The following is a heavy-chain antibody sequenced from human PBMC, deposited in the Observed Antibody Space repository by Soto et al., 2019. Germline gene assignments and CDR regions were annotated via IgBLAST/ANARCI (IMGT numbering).Heavy chain of an antibody. CDR2: IIPILGIA. CDR3: AWTPRAFVAPEAAEYFQH. V-gene: IGHV1-69*02. CDR1: GGTFSSYT. D-gene: IGHD2-21*01. J-gene: IGHJ1*01. Sequence: SVKVSCKASGGTFSSYTISWVRQAPGQGLEWMGRIIPILGIANYAQKFQGRVTITADKSTSTAYMELSSLRSEDTAVYYCAWTPRAFVAPEAAEYFQHWGQGTLVTVSS.